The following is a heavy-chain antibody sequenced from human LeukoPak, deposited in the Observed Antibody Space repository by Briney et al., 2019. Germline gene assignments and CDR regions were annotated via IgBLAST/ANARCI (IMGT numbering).Heavy chain of an antibody. D-gene: IGHD3-16*02. CDR3: ARHDDYVWGNYRYIEPPGY. J-gene: IGHJ4*02. CDR1: GGSFSGYY. CDR2: INHSGST. Sequence: SETLSLTCAVYGGSFSGYYWSWIRQPPGKGLEWIGEINHSGSTNYNPSLKSRVTISVDTSKNQFSLKLSSVTAADTAVYYCARHDDYVWGNYRYIEPPGYWGQGTLVTVSS. V-gene: IGHV4-34*01.